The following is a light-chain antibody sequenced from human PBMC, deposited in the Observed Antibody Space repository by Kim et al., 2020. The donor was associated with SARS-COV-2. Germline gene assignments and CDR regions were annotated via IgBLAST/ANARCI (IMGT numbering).Light chain of an antibody. CDR2: GTS. CDR3: QQNYDGPT. V-gene: IGKV1-39*01. CDR1: QTISGY. Sequence: DIQMTQSPSSLSASVGDSVTITCRASQTISGYLSWYQQKPGKAPKLLIYGTSNLQSGVPSRFSGTGSGTDFTLTISSLQPEDFATYYCQQNYDGPTFGHGTKVDIK. J-gene: IGKJ1*01.